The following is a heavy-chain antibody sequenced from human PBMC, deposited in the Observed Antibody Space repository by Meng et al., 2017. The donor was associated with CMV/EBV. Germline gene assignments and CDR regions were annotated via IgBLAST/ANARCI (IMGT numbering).Heavy chain of an antibody. CDR3: ASRITIFGVVTAFDP. V-gene: IGHV4-39*07. D-gene: IGHD3-3*01. CDR2: IYSSGST. J-gene: IGHJ5*02. Sequence: RKLHESCPGMRKRSANRSLTCTVCGVSLSSSSYYWGWIRQPHGKGLEWIGSIYSSGSTYYNPSLKSRVTISVDTSKNQFSLKLSSVTAADTAVYYCASRITIFGVVTAFDPWGQGTLVTVSS. CDR1: GVSLSSSSYY.